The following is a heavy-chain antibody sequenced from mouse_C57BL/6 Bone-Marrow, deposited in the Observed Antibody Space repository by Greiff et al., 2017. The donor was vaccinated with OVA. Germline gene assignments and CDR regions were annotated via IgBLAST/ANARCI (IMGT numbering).Heavy chain of an antibody. CDR2: INPNNGGT. CDR3: ARDYGSSYRGYWYFDV. D-gene: IGHD1-1*01. V-gene: IGHV1-18*01. CDR1: GYTFTDYN. J-gene: IGHJ1*03. Sequence: VQLKESGPELVKPGASVKIPCKASGYTFTDYNMDWVKQSHGKSLEWIGDINPNNGGTIYNQKFKGKATLTVDKSSSTAYMELRSLTSEDTAVYYCARDYGSSYRGYWYFDVWGTGTTVTVSS.